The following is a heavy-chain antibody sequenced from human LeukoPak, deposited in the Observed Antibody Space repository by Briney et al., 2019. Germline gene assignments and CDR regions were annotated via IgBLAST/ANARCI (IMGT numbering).Heavy chain of an antibody. J-gene: IGHJ4*02. CDR1: GGSISSYY. CDR3: ARRRGGGFDY. CDR2: IYYSGST. Sequence: SETLSLTCTVSGGSISSYYWSWIRQPPGKGLEWIGYIYYSGSTNCNPSLKSRVTISVDTSKNQFSLKLSSVTAADTAVYYCARRRGGGFDYWGQGTLVTVSS. V-gene: IGHV4-59*01. D-gene: IGHD3-10*01.